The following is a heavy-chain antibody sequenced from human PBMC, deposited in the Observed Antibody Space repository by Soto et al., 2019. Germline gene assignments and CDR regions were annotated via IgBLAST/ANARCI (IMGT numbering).Heavy chain of an antibody. CDR2: LYHSGIT. J-gene: IGHJ6*02. Sequence: SETLSLTCAVSGYSIRSGYFWGWIRQPPGKGLEWIGSLYHSGITYYNLSLKSRVTISVDTSKTQLSLKLSSATASDTAVYYCARSMYVTSAQLYYGMDVGGQGTTVTFSS. CDR3: ARSMYVTSAQLYYGMDV. D-gene: IGHD1-1*01. CDR1: GYSIRSGYF. V-gene: IGHV4-38-2*01.